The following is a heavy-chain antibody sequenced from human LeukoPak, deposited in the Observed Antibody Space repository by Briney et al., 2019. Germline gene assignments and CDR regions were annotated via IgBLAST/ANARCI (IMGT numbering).Heavy chain of an antibody. CDR1: GFTFDDYA. Sequence: GGSLRLSRAASGFTFDDYAMHWVRQAPGKGLEWVSGISWNSGSIGYADSVKGRFTISRDNAKNSLYLQMNSLRAEDTALYYCAKDGPQMATITDYYYGMDVWGQGTTVTVSS. J-gene: IGHJ6*02. D-gene: IGHD5-24*01. CDR2: ISWNSGSI. V-gene: IGHV3-9*01. CDR3: AKDGPQMATITDYYYGMDV.